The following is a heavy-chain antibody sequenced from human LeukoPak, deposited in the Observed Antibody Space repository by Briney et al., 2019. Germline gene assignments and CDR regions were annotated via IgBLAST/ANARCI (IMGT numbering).Heavy chain of an antibody. CDR1: GGTFSGYA. CDR3: ARSPVLERTLYCFDY. J-gene: IGHJ4*02. D-gene: IGHD1-1*01. CDR2: IIPIFGTA. V-gene: IGHV1-69*05. Sequence: SVKVSCKASGGTFSGYAISWVRQAPGQGLEWMGGIIPIFGTANYAQKFQGRVTITTDKSTSTAYMELSSLRSEDTAVYYCARSPVLERTLYCFDYWGQGTLVTVSS.